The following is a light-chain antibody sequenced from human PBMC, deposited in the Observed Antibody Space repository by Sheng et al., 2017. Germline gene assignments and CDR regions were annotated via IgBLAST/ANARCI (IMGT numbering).Light chain of an antibody. V-gene: IGLV1-40*01. CDR3: QSYDSSLSVV. J-gene: IGLJ2*01. CDR2: GHN. CDR1: SSNIGAGYD. Sequence: QSVLTQPPSVSGAPGQRVTISCTGSSSNIGAGYDVHWYHQFPGTAPKLLIYGHNNRPSGVPDRFSGSKSGTSASLAITGLQAEDEADYYCQSYDSSLSVVFGGGTKLTVL.